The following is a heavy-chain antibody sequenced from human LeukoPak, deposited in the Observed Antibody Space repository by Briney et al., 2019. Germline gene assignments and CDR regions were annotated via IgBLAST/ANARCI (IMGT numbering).Heavy chain of an antibody. CDR1: GFTFSSYG. J-gene: IGHJ6*02. V-gene: IGHV3-30*18. Sequence: GGSLRLSCAASGFTFSSYGMHWVRQAPGKGLEWVAVISYDGSNKYYADSVKGRFTISRDNSKNTLYLQMNSLRAEDTAVYYCAKSYSPSVYYYYGMDVWGQGTSVTVSS. CDR2: ISYDGSNK. D-gene: IGHD5-18*01. CDR3: AKSYSPSVYYYYGMDV.